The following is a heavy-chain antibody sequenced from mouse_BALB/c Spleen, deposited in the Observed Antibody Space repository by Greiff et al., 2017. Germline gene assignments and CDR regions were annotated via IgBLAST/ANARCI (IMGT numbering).Heavy chain of an antibody. Sequence: QVQLQQSGAELVRPGVSVKISCKGSGYTFTDYAMHWVKQSHAKSLEWIGVISTYYGDASYNQKFKGKATMTVDKSSSTAYMELARLTSEDSAIYYCAKYDYDGAWFAYWGQGTLVTVSA. CDR1: GYTFTDYA. D-gene: IGHD2-4*01. CDR3: AKYDYDGAWFAY. CDR2: ISTYYGDA. J-gene: IGHJ3*01. V-gene: IGHV1S137*01.